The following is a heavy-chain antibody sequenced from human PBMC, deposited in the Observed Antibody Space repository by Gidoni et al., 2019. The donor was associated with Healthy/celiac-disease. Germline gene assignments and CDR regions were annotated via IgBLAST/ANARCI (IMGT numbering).Heavy chain of an antibody. D-gene: IGHD1-26*01. J-gene: IGHJ4*02. V-gene: IGHV1-69*01. CDR1: GGTFSSYD. CDR2: IIPIFGTA. CDR3: ARKVGATPFDY. Sequence: QVQLVQSGAEVEKPGSSVKVSCKASGGTFSSYDISWVRQAPGQGLEWMGGIIPIFGTANYAQKFQGRVTITADESTSTAYMELNSLRSEDTSVYYCARKVGATPFDYWGQGTLVTVSS.